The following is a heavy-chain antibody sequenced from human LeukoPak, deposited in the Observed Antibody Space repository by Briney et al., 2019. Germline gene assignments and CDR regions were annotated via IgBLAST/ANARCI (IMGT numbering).Heavy chain of an antibody. CDR3: ARALGYCTNGVCYRPYYFDY. CDR2: IKQDGSEK. CDR1: GFTFSSYW. D-gene: IGHD2-8*01. Sequence: GGSLRLSCADSGFTFSSYWMSWVRQAPGKGLEWVANIKQDGSEKYYVDSVKGRFTISRDNAKNSLYLQMNSLRAEDTAVYYCARALGYCTNGVCYRPYYFDYWGQGTLVTVSS. J-gene: IGHJ4*02. V-gene: IGHV3-7*01.